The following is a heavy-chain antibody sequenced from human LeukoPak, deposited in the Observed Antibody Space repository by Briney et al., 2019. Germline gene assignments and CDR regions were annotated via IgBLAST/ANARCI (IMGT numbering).Heavy chain of an antibody. CDR2: INPNSGGT. V-gene: IGHV1-2*02. D-gene: IGHD3-3*01. J-gene: IGHJ4*02. CDR1: GYTFTGYY. Sequence: ASVKVSCKASGYTFTGYYMHWVRQAPGQGLEWMGWINPNSGGTNYAQKFQGRVTMTRDTSISTAYMELSSLRSEDTAVYYYARYGAYYDFWSGYYQYYFDYWGQGTLVTVSS. CDR3: ARYGAYYDFWSGYYQYYFDY.